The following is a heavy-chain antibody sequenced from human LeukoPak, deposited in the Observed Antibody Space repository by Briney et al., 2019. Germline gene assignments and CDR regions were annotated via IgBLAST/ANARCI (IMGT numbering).Heavy chain of an antibody. Sequence: ASVKVSCKASGYTFTGYYMHWVRQAPGQGLEWMGWINPNSGGTNYAQKFQGWVTMTRDTSISTAYMELSRLRSDDTAVYYCARVSGSVAGPEGDAFDIWGQGTMVTVSS. J-gene: IGHJ3*02. CDR1: GYTFTGYY. D-gene: IGHD6-19*01. V-gene: IGHV1-2*04. CDR2: INPNSGGT. CDR3: ARVSGSVAGPEGDAFDI.